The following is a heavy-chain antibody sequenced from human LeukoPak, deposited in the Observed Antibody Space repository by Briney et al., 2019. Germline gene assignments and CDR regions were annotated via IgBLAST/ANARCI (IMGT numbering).Heavy chain of an antibody. V-gene: IGHV3-33*06. CDR2: IWYDGSNK. CDR1: GFTFSSYG. Sequence: GRSLRLSCAASGFTFSSYGTHWVRQAPGKRLEWVAVIWYDGSNKYYADSVKGRFTISRDNSKNTLYLQMNSLRAEDTAVYYCAKVTTPGRSYYYYYMDVWGKGTTVTVSS. J-gene: IGHJ6*03. D-gene: IGHD2-15*01. CDR3: AKVTTPGRSYYYYYMDV.